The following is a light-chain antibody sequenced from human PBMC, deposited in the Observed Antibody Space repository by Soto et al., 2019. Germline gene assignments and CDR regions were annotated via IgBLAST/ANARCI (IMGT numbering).Light chain of an antibody. J-gene: IGKJ5*01. V-gene: IGKV3-11*01. CDR3: QQYNSYPIT. CDR1: QSVGIY. CDR2: DAS. Sequence: EVVLTQSPATLSLSPGDRATLSCRASQSVGIYLAWYQQKPGQAPRLLIYDASNRVTGIPARFRGSGSGADFTLTISSLEPEDFATYYCQQYNSYPITFGQGTRLEIK.